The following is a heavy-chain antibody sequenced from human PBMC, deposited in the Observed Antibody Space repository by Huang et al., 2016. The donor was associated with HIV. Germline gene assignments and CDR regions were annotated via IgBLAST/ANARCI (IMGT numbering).Heavy chain of an antibody. J-gene: IGHJ4*02. Sequence: QVHLVQSGAEVRKPGSSVTVSCQASGGTFSTSAFSWLRQAPGQGREGMGGIIPVFGTVNYAQKFQGRVTITADLSTTTAYMELSGLRSEDTALYYCAREAAIAARGKGLYFDFWGQGTLVTVSS. D-gene: IGHD2-15*01. V-gene: IGHV1-69*13. CDR2: IIPVFGTV. CDR3: AREAAIAARGKGLYFDF. CDR1: GGTFSTSA.